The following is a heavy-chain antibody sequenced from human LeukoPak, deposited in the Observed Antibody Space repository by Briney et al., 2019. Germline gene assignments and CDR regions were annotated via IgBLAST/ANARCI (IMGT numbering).Heavy chain of an antibody. CDR2: INPNSVDT. CDR1: GYTFTGYY. Sequence: ASVNVSCKASGYTFTGYYMHWVRQAPGQGLEWMGWINPNSVDTIYAQKFQGRVTMTRDTSITTAYMELSRLSSDDTAMYYCAREEGFCRTTSCSAPFDYWGQGTLVTVSS. CDR3: AREEGFCRTTSCSAPFDY. V-gene: IGHV1-2*02. J-gene: IGHJ4*02. D-gene: IGHD2-2*01.